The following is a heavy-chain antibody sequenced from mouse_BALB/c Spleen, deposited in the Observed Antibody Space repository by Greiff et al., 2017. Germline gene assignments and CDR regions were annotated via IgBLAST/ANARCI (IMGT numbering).Heavy chain of an antibody. CDR1: GYTFTSYY. D-gene: IGHD2-4*01. V-gene: IGHV1S81*02. CDR3: TREGDMISWFAY. CDR2: INPSNGGT. J-gene: IGHJ3*01. Sequence: QVQLQQSGAELVKPGASVKLSCKASGYTFTSYYMYWVKQRPGQGLEWIGEINPSNGGTNFNEKFKSKATLTVDKSSSTAYMQLSSLTSEDSAVYYCTREGDMISWFAYWGQGTLVTVSA.